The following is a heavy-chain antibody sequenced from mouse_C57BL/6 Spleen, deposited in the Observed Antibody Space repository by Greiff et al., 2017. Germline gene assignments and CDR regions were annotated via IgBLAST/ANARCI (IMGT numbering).Heavy chain of an antibody. CDR3: ARSGSSLDY. D-gene: IGHD1-1*01. CDR1: GFNFKNTY. V-gene: IGHV14-3*01. J-gene: IGHJ2*01. Sequence: EVQLQQSVAELVRPGASVKLSCTASGFNFKNTYMHWVKQRPEQGLEWIGRIDPANGNTKYAPKFPGKATITVATSSNTAYLQLSRLTSEDTAIYYCARSGSSLDYWGQGTTLTVSS. CDR2: IDPANGNT.